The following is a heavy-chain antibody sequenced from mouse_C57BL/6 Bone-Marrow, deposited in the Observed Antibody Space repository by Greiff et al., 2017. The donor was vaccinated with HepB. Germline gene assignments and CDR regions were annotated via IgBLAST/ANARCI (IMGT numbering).Heavy chain of an antibody. V-gene: IGHV5-9-1*02. J-gene: IGHJ3*01. D-gene: IGHD4-1*01. CDR2: ISSGGDYI. CDR3: TRDPWDGGFAY. Sequence: EVNLVESGEGLVKPGGSLKLSCAASGFTFSSYAMSWVRQTPEKRLEWVAYISSGGDYIYYADTVKGRFTISRDNARNTLYLQMSSLKSEDTAMYYCTRDPWDGGFAYWGQGTLVTVSA. CDR1: GFTFSSYA.